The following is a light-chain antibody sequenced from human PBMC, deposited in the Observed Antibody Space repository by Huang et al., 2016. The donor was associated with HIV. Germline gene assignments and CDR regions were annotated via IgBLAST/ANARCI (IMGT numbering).Light chain of an antibody. V-gene: IGKV1-5*01. CDR1: QSISSW. CDR2: TAS. Sequence: DIQMTQSPSTLSASVGDRVTITCRASQSISSWLAWYQQKPGKAPKRLIYTASSVESGVPSRFSGSRSGTEFTLTISSLQPDNFATYYCQQYNSYPYTFGQGTKLEIK. CDR3: QQYNSYPYT. J-gene: IGKJ2*01.